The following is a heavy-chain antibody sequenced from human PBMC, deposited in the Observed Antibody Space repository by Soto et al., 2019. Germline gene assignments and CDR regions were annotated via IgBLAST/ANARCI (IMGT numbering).Heavy chain of an antibody. CDR2: IYYSGST. CDR3: ARDFGGTAMVTGYYYYGMDV. V-gene: IGHV4-30-4*01. D-gene: IGHD5-18*01. Sequence: SETLSLTCTVSGGSISSGDYYWSWIRQPPGKGLEWIGYIYYSGSTYYNPSLKSRVTISVDTSKNQFSLKLSSVTAADTAVYYCARDFGGTAMVTGYYYYGMDVWGQGTTVTVSS. CDR1: GGSISSGDYY. J-gene: IGHJ6*02.